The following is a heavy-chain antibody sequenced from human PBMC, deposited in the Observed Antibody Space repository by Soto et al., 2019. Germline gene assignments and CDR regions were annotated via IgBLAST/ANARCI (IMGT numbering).Heavy chain of an antibody. J-gene: IGHJ4*02. CDR2: IHYSGTT. D-gene: IGHD2-2*01. CDR3: ARYNSYATDY. CDR1: GTSISSYY. V-gene: IGHV4-59*01. Sequence: SETLSLTCTVSGTSISSYYWSWIRQPPGKGLEWIANIHYSGTTNYNPSLASRVTLSVDTSKNQFSLKMTSVTAADRAMYFCARYNSYATDYWGRGTLVTVSS.